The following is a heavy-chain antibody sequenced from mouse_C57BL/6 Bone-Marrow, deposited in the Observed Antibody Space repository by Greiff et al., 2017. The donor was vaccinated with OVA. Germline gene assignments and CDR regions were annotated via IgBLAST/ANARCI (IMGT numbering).Heavy chain of an antibody. V-gene: IGHV5-17*01. Sequence: EVQLVESGGGLVKPGGSLKLSCAASGFTFSDYGMHWVRQAPAKGLEWVAYISSGSSTIYYADTVKGRFTFSRDNAKNTLFLQMTSLRSEDTAMYYCARNLDDYDGYYAMDYWGQGTSVTVSS. CDR1: GFTFSDYG. D-gene: IGHD2-4*01. CDR2: ISSGSSTI. J-gene: IGHJ4*01. CDR3: ARNLDDYDGYYAMDY.